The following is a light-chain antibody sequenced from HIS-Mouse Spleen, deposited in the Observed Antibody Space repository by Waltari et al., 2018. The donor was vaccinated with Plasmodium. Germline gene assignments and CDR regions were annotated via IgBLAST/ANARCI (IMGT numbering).Light chain of an antibody. J-gene: IGLJ3*02. CDR1: SSNIGNNY. Sequence: QSVLTQPPSVSAAPGQKVPISCSGSSSNIGNNYVSWYQQPPGTAPKLLIYDNNKRPSGIPDRFSGSKSGTSATLGITGLQTGDEADYYCGTWDSSLSAVFGGGTKLTVL. CDR2: DNN. CDR3: GTWDSSLSAV. V-gene: IGLV1-51*01.